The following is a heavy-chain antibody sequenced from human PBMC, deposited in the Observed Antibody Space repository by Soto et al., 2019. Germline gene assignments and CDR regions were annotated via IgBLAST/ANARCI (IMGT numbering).Heavy chain of an antibody. CDR2: IYPGDSDT. V-gene: IGHV5-51*01. Sequence: PXESLKVSCQSSGNSFTNYWSGLVLQMPGKGLEWMGIIYPGDSDTRYSPSFQGQVTISADKSISTAYLQWSSLKASDTAMYYCARLGPTYSSGWYLKGAHRYYYYGMDVWGQGTTVTVSS. J-gene: IGHJ6*02. CDR3: ARLGPTYSSGWYLKGAHRYYYYGMDV. CDR1: GNSFTNYW. D-gene: IGHD6-19*01.